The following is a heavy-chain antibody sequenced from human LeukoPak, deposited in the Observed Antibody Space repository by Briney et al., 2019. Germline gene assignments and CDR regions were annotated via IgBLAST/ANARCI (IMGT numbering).Heavy chain of an antibody. CDR2: ISSSSSTI. J-gene: IGHJ6*02. D-gene: IGHD6-13*01. Sequence: GGSLRLSCAASGFTFSSYSMNWVRQAPGKGLEWVSYISSSSSTIYYADSVKGRFTISRDNAKNSLYLQMNSLRAEDTAVYYCARGLIAAAGTASGGMDVWGQGTTVTVSS. CDR1: GFTFSSYS. CDR3: ARGLIAAAGTASGGMDV. V-gene: IGHV3-48*04.